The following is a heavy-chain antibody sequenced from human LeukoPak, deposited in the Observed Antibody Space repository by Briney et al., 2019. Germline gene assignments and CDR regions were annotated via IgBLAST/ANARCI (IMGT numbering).Heavy chain of an antibody. D-gene: IGHD6-19*01. V-gene: IGHV3-23*01. Sequence: GGSLRLSCAASGFIFNNYAMSWVRQAPGNGLEWVSTIIGSGSITYYVDSVTGRFTISRDNSKNTLHLQMNSLRAEDTAVYYCAKEPITVPGTFDFWGQGTLVTVSS. CDR3: AKEPITVPGTFDF. CDR2: IIGSGSIT. CDR1: GFIFNNYA. J-gene: IGHJ4*02.